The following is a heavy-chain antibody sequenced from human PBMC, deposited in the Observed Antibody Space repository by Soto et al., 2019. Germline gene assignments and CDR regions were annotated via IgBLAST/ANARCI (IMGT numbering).Heavy chain of an antibody. Sequence: GGSLRLSCAASGLAFSSYAMHWVRQAPGKGLEWVAVISYDGSNKYYADSVKGRFTISRDNSKNTLYLQMNSLRAEDTAVYYCARDKGYCSGGSCFYNYYYGMDVWGQGTTVTVSS. CDR1: GLAFSSYA. J-gene: IGHJ6*02. V-gene: IGHV3-30-3*01. CDR2: ISYDGSNK. CDR3: ARDKGYCSGGSCFYNYYYGMDV. D-gene: IGHD2-15*01.